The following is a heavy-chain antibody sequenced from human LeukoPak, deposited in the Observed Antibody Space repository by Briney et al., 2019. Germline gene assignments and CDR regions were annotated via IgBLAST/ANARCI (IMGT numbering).Heavy chain of an antibody. J-gene: IGHJ6*02. CDR2: ISYDGSNK. CDR1: GFTFSSYA. CDR3: ARDLLVPDYGMDV. Sequence: GGSLRLSCAASGFTFSSYAMHWVRQAPGKGLEWVVVISYDGSNKYYADSVKGRFTISRDNSKNTLYLQMNSLRAEDTAVYYCARDLLVPDYGMDVWGQGTTVTVSS. V-gene: IGHV3-30-3*01. D-gene: IGHD2-8*02.